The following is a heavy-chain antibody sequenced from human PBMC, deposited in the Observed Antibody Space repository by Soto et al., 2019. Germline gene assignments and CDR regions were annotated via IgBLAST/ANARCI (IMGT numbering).Heavy chain of an antibody. CDR1: GFTFSGSA. CDR2: IRSKANSYAT. Sequence: EVQRVESGGGLVQPGGSLKLSCAASGFTFSGSAMHWFRQASGKGLEWVGRIRSKANSYATAYGASVKGRFTITRADSKNTAYLQMDSLNTEDTDVYDCTSPRFGDEYYYYGMDVWGHGTTVTVSS. CDR3: TSPRFGDEYYYYGMDV. V-gene: IGHV3-73*01. D-gene: IGHD3-10*01. J-gene: IGHJ6*02.